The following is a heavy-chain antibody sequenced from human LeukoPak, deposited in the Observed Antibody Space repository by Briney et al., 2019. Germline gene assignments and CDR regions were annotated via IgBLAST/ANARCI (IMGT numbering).Heavy chain of an antibody. CDR1: GFTFSSYA. D-gene: IGHD1-26*01. CDR2: ISSSGGST. CDR3: AKDGNGYIGSNFDY. V-gene: IGHV3-23*01. J-gene: IGHJ4*02. Sequence: GGSLRLSCAASGFTFSSYAMSWVRQAPGKGLEWVSAISSSGGSTYYADSVKGRFTISRDNSKNTLYVQMNSLRAEDTAVYYCAKDGNGYIGSNFDYWGQGTLVTVSS.